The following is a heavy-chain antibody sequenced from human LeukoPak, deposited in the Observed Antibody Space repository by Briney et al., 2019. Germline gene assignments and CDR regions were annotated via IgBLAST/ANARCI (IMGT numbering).Heavy chain of an antibody. D-gene: IGHD2/OR15-2a*01. J-gene: IGHJ4*02. CDR3: ARHIPGNPYFDY. V-gene: IGHV4-59*08. CDR2: IYYSGST. Sequence: PSETLSLTCTVSGGSISSYYWSWIRQPPGKGLEWIGYIYYSGSTNYNPPLKSRVTIPVETSKNQFSLKLRSVTAADTAVYYCARHIPGNPYFDYWGQGTLVTVSS. CDR1: GGSISSYY.